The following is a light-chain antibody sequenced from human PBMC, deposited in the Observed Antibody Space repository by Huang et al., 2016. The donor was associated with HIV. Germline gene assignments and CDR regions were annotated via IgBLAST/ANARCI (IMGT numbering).Light chain of an antibody. V-gene: IGKV3-20*01. Sequence: EIVVTQSPGTLSLSPGERATLSCRASQSVSSNYLTWYQQKPGQAPRLLIYGASSRATCSPDRFSGSGSGTDFTLTISKLEAEEFAVYYGPQYGSSSGTFGQGTKVEIK. CDR2: GAS. CDR1: QSVSSNY. J-gene: IGKJ1*01. CDR3: PQYGSSSGT.